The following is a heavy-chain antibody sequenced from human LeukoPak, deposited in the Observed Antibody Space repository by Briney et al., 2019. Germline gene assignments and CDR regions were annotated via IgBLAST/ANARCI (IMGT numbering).Heavy chain of an antibody. J-gene: IGHJ4*02. CDR1: GGSTSSYY. V-gene: IGHV4-59*08. CDR3: ARHSGAGTGFVY. CDR2: IYYSGST. D-gene: IGHD6-19*01. Sequence: SEALSLTCTVSGGSTSSYYWSWIRQPPGKGLEWIGYIYYSGSTNYNPSLKSRLTISIDTSKNQFSLKLSSVTAADTAVYYCARHSGAGTGFVYWGQGTLVTVSS.